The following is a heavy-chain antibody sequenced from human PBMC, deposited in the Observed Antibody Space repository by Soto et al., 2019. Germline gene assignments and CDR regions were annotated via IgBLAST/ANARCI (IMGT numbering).Heavy chain of an antibody. J-gene: IGHJ4*02. CDR2: THESGRT. CDR1: GDSIRNGKW. CDR3: AREGDRGYSRGY. D-gene: IGHD5-12*01. Sequence: HVQLQESGPGLVRPSGTLSLTCAVSGDSIRNGKWWSWVRHAPEKALEWIGETHESGRTLYNPSLERRLTISVDISRNKFSLILKSTTAGDTAVYFCAREGDRGYSRGYWGRGTLITVSS. V-gene: IGHV4-4*02.